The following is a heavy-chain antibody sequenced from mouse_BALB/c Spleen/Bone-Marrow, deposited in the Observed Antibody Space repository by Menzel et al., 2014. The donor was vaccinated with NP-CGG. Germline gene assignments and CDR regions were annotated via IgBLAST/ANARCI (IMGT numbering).Heavy chain of an antibody. CDR3: ARWLLRYHAMDD. V-gene: IGHV1-69*02. D-gene: IGHD2-3*01. J-gene: IGHJ4*01. CDR1: GYTFTSYW. CDR2: IDPSDSYT. Sequence: QVQLQQSGAELVKPGASVKLSCKASGYTFTSYWMHWVKQRPGQGLEWIGEIDPSDSYTNYNQKFKGKATLTVDKSSSTAYMQLSSLTSEDSAVYFCARWLLRYHAMDDWGQGTSVTVSS.